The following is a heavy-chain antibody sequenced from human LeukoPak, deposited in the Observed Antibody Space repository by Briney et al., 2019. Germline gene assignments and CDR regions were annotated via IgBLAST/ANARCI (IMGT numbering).Heavy chain of an antibody. CDR1: GFSLNTRGVG. CDR2: IYWDDDR. V-gene: IGHV2-5*02. CDR3: AHRKNYYDSSVFYN. J-gene: IGHJ4*02. Sequence: SGPTLVHPTQTLTLTCTFSGFSLNTRGVGVGWIRQPPGRALEWLALIYWDDDRRYSPSLKSRLTFTKDTSKNQVVLTMTNMDPVDTATYFCAHRKNYYDSSVFYNWGQGTLVTFSS. D-gene: IGHD3-22*01.